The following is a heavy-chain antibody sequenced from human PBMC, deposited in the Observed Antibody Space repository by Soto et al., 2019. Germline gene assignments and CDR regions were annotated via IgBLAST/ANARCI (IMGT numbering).Heavy chain of an antibody. J-gene: IGHJ6*02. CDR3: AKVVSGYSGYDSFGYYYYGMDV. D-gene: IGHD5-12*01. V-gene: IGHV3-30*18. CDR2: ISYDGSNK. CDR1: GFTFSSYG. Sequence: ESGGGVVQPGRSLRLSCAASGFTFSSYGMHWVRQAPGKGLEWVAVISYDGSNKYYADSVKGRFTISGDNSKNTLYLQMNSLRAEDTAVYYCAKVVSGYSGYDSFGYYYYGMDVWGQGTTVTVSS.